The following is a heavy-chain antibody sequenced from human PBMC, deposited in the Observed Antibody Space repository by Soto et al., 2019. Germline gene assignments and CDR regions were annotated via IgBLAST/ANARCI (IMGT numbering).Heavy chain of an antibody. CDR3: ARRSSYAAFDY. CDR1: GDTFTTSY. J-gene: IGHJ4*02. Sequence: ASVKVSCKAPGDTFTTSYMHWVRQAPGQGLEWLGFITPSGDSTRYAQRFQDRVTMTKDTSTSTVYMELSSLRSDDTAVYYCARRSSYAAFDYWGQGTLVTVSS. V-gene: IGHV1-46*01. D-gene: IGHD2-2*01. CDR2: ITPSGDST.